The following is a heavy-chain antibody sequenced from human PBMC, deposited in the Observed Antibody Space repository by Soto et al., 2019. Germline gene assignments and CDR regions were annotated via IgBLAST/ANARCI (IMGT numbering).Heavy chain of an antibody. J-gene: IGHJ4*02. V-gene: IGHV4-4*02. CDR1: GGSFTSNNW. Sequence: SETLSLTCAVSGGSFTSNNWWTWVRQPPGQGLEWIGEIYRTGSTNYNPSLKGRVTISLDKSENQFSLKVTSLTAADTAVYYCASRDPGTSVDYWGQGTLVTVSS. CDR3: ASRDPGTSVDY. D-gene: IGHD1-7*01. CDR2: IYRTGST.